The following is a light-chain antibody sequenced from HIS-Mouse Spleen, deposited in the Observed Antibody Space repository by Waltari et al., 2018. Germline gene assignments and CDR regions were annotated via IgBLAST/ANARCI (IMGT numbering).Light chain of an antibody. CDR3: AAWDDSLSGVV. V-gene: IGLV1-47*01. CDR1: GSNIGRYY. CDR2: RNN. J-gene: IGLJ2*01. Sequence: QSVLTQPPSTSGTPGLRVTISCSGSGSNIGRYYVCWYQKLPRTAPKLLIYRNNQRPSGVPDRFSGSKSGTSASLAISGLRSEDEADYYCAAWDDSLSGVVFGGGTKLTVL.